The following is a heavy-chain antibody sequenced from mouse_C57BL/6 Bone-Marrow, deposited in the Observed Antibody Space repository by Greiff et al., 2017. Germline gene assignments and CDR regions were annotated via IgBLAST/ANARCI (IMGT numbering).Heavy chain of an antibody. CDR1: GYSFTDYN. CDR2: INPNSGTT. V-gene: IGHV1-39*01. Sequence: VQLQQSGPELVKPGASVTISCKASGYSFTDYNMNWVKQSPVHSLEWIGVINPNSGTTSYNQKFKGKAILTVDQSSSTAYMQLSSLTSEDSAVYYCEREGYYYGKDCDYWGQGTTLTVSS. D-gene: IGHD1-1*01. J-gene: IGHJ2*01. CDR3: EREGYYYGKDCDY.